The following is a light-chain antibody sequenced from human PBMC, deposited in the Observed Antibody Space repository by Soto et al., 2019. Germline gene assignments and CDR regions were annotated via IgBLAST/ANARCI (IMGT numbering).Light chain of an antibody. Sequence: DVVMTQSPFSLPVALGQPASISCRSSHSLVYSDGNTYLSWFQQRPGQSPRRLIYKVSNRDSGVPERFSGSGSGTDFTLKISTVEAGDVGLYYCMQSTHWPITFGQGTRLDIK. CDR2: KVS. CDR3: MQSTHWPIT. CDR1: HSLVYSDGNTY. J-gene: IGKJ5*01. V-gene: IGKV2-30*01.